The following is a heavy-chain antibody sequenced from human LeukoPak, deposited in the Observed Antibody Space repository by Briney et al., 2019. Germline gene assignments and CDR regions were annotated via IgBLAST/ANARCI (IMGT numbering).Heavy chain of an antibody. CDR3: ARVRYYYYYMDV. V-gene: IGHV4-30-4*08. J-gene: IGHJ6*03. CDR1: GGSISSGDYY. CDR2: IYYSGST. Sequence: SETLSLTCTVSGGSISSGDYYWSWIRQPPGKGLEWIGYIYYSGSTYYNPSLKSRVTISVDTSKNQFSLKLSSVTAADTAVYYCARVRYYYYYMDVWGKGTTVTVSS.